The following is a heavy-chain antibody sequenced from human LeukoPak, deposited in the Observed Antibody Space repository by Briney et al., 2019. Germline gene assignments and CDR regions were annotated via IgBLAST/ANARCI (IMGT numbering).Heavy chain of an antibody. Sequence: PGGSLRPSCTASGFTFGDYAMSWVRQAPGKGLEWVGFIRSKAYGGTTEYAASVKGRFTISRDDSKSIAYLQMNSLKTEDTAVYYCTRITMVRRAFDYWGQGTLVTVSS. CDR3: TRITMVRRAFDY. J-gene: IGHJ4*02. D-gene: IGHD3-10*01. CDR1: GFTFGDYA. CDR2: IRSKAYGGTT. V-gene: IGHV3-49*04.